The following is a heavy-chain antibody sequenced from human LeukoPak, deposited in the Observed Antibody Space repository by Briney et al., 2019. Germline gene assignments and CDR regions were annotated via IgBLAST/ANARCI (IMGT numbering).Heavy chain of an antibody. CDR2: IYHSGST. CDR1: GGSISSGGYS. CDR3: ARDPGGSYSPYFDY. V-gene: IGHV4-30-2*01. J-gene: IGHJ4*02. Sequence: PSETLSLTCAVSGGSISSGGYSWSWIRQPPGKGLEWIGYIYHSGSTYYNPSLKSRVTISVDRSKNQFSLKLSSVTAADTAVYYCARDPGGSYSPYFDYWGQGTLVTVSS. D-gene: IGHD1-26*01.